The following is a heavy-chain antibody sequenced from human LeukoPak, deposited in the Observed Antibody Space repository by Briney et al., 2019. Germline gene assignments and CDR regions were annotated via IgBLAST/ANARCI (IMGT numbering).Heavy chain of an antibody. D-gene: IGHD6-6*01. Sequence: GSLRLSCEASGPTFTTYSMSWVRQAPGKGLEWIGYIYYSGSTNYNPSLKSRVTISVDTSKNQFSLKLSSVTAADTAVYYCARVEYSSHIDYWGQGTLVTVSS. CDR1: GPTFTTYS. CDR2: IYYSGST. J-gene: IGHJ4*02. V-gene: IGHV4-59*01. CDR3: ARVEYSSHIDY.